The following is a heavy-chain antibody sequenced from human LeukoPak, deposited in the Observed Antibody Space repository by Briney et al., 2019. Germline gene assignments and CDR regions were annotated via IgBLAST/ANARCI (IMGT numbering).Heavy chain of an antibody. CDR3: ARGGYYGSGNDFRFDP. D-gene: IGHD3-10*01. CDR1: GGSISSYY. CDR2: IYYSGST. J-gene: IGHJ5*02. V-gene: IGHV4-59*01. Sequence: AETLSLTCTVSGGSISSYYWSWIRQPPGKGLEWIGYIYYSGSTNYKPSLKSRVTISVDTSRNQFSLKLRSVNAADTAVYYCARGGYYGSGNDFRFDPWGQGTLVTVSS.